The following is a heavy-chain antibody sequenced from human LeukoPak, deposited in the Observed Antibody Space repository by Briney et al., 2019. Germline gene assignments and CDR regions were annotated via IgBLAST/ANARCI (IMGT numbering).Heavy chain of an antibody. CDR1: GYTFTSYD. D-gene: IGHD6-13*01. J-gene: IGHJ4*02. CDR2: MNPNSGNT. Sequence: ASVKVSCKASGYTFTSYDINWVRQATGQGLEWMGWMNPNSGNTGYAQKFQGRVTITRNTSISTAYMELSSLRSEDTAVYYCARVEKRGIAARGSFDYWGQRTLVTVSS. V-gene: IGHV1-8*03. CDR3: ARVEKRGIAARGSFDY.